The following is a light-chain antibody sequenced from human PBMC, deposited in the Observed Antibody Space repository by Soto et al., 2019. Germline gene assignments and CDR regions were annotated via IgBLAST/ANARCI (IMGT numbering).Light chain of an antibody. CDR2: DAS. Sequence: EIAMTQSPATLSVSPGERATLSCRASQSVSSKLAWYQQKPGQAPRLLIYDASTRATGIPARFSGSGSGTEFTLTIRSLQSEDFAVYYCQQFNNCHRTFGQGTTVDIK. CDR3: QQFNNCHRT. J-gene: IGKJ1*01. V-gene: IGKV3-15*01. CDR1: QSVSSK.